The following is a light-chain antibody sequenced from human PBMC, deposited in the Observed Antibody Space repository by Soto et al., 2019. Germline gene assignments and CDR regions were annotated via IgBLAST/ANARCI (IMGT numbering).Light chain of an antibody. CDR3: QQYPSFYT. Sequence: DIQMTQSPFTLSASVGDRVTITCRASQSISSWVAWYQQKPGRAPNLLIYYASSLQTGVPSRFSGRGSGTEFTLTLSSLQSDDFATYYYQQYPSFYTFGQGTKLEIK. CDR1: QSISSW. V-gene: IGKV1-5*01. J-gene: IGKJ2*01. CDR2: YAS.